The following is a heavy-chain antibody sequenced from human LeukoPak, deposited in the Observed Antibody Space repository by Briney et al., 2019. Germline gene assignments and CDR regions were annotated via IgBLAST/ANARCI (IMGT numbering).Heavy chain of an antibody. D-gene: IGHD6-6*01. J-gene: IGHJ4*02. CDR1: GGSISIYY. Sequence: PSETLSLACTVSGGSISIYYWSWIRQPPGKGLEWIGYIYYSGSTNYNPSLKSRVTISVDTSKNQFSLKLSSVTAADTAVYYCARAPWYSSSSGGYFDYWGQGTLVTVSS. CDR3: ARAPWYSSSSGGYFDY. CDR2: IYYSGST. V-gene: IGHV4-59*01.